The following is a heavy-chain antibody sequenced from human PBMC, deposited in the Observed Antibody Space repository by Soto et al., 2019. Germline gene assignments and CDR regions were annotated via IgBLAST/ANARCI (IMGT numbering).Heavy chain of an antibody. D-gene: IGHD3-9*01. Sequence: GGSLRLSCAASGFTFSSYAMSWVRQAPGKGLEWVSAISGSGGSTYYADSVKGRFTISRDNSKNTLYLQMNSLRAEDTAVYYCAKDPRAEYYDILLGGAGVGSYGMDVWGQGTTVTVSS. J-gene: IGHJ6*02. CDR2: ISGSGGST. CDR1: GFTFSSYA. CDR3: AKDPRAEYYDILLGGAGVGSYGMDV. V-gene: IGHV3-23*01.